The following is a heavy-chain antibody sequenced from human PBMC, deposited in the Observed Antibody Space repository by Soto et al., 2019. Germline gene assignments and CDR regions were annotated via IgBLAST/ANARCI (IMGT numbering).Heavy chain of an antibody. CDR3: ARDPGDYYGYYYGMDV. J-gene: IGHJ6*02. V-gene: IGHV1-3*01. CDR1: GGTFSSYA. Sequence: ASVKVSCKASGGTFSSYAISWVRQAPGQGLEWMGWINPGNGNTKYSQKFQGRVTITRDTSASTAYMELSSLRSEDTAVYYCARDPGDYYGYYYGMDVWGQGTTVTVSS. D-gene: IGHD3-10*01. CDR2: INPGNGNT.